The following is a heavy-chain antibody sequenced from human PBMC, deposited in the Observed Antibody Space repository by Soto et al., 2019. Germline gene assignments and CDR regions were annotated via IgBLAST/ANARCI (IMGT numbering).Heavy chain of an antibody. V-gene: IGHV1-58*02. J-gene: IGHJ5*02. CDR2: IVVGSGNT. CDR3: AATTYYDFWSGYQNWFDP. CDR1: GFTFTSSA. D-gene: IGHD3-3*01. Sequence: SVKVSCKASGFTFTSSAMQWVRQARGQRLEWIGWIVVGSGNTNYAQKFQERVTITRDMSTSTAYMELSSLRSEDTAVYYCAATTYYDFWSGYQNWFDPWAQGNLVPVSS.